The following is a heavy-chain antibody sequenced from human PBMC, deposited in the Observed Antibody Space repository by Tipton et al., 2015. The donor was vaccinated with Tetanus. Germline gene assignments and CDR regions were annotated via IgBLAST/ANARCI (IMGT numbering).Heavy chain of an antibody. CDR1: GLSFSGYG. V-gene: IGHV3-30-3*01. J-gene: IGHJ4*02. D-gene: IGHD3-10*01. CDR2: VAYDGNNK. CDR3: ARDGFYYGSGSYYRAF. Sequence: SLRLSCATSGLSFSGYGLHWLRQAPGKGLGWVALVAYDGNNKYYADSVKGRFTISRDNSKDTLYLQMNSLRPEDTAVYYCARDGFYYGSGSYYRAFWGQGTLVTVSS.